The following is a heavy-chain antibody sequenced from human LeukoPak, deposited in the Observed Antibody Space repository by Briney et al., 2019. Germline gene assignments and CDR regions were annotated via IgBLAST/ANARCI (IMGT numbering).Heavy chain of an antibody. CDR3: AKGVDILTGYNSGMDV. J-gene: IGHJ6*02. Sequence: PGGSLRLSCAASGFTFSSYGMHWVRQAPGKGLEWVAVISYDGSNKYYADSVKGRFTISRDNSKNTLYLQMNSLRAEDTAVYYCAKGVDILTGYNSGMDVWGQGTTVTVSS. V-gene: IGHV3-30*18. CDR1: GFTFSSYG. CDR2: ISYDGSNK. D-gene: IGHD3-9*01.